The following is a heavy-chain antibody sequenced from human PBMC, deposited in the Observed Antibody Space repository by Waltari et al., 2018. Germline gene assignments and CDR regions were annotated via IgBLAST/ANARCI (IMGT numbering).Heavy chain of an antibody. CDR2: IYYSGST. J-gene: IGHJ4*02. Sequence: QVQLQESGPGLVKPSETLSLTCTVSGGSISSHYWSWIRRPPGKGLEWIGYIYYSGSTNYNPSLKSRVTISVDTSKNQFSLKLSSVTAADTAVYYCARGGSSSSTFDFDYWGQGTLVTVSS. CDR1: GGSISSHY. V-gene: IGHV4-59*11. CDR3: ARGGSSSSTFDFDY. D-gene: IGHD6-6*01.